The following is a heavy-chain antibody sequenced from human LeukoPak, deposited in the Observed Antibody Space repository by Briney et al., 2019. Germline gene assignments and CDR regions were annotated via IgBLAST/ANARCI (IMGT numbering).Heavy chain of an antibody. CDR3: IIEVERGGSYWGGDS. CDR1: GFNFEDYA. V-gene: IGHV3-49*04. Sequence: GGSLRLSCATSGFNFEDYAINWVRQAPGKGLEWVGLITSKTYGGTTDLAASVKGKFSISREESTLIAYLQLNSLKIEDTGVYCCIIEVERGGSYWGGDSWGQGTQVTVSS. J-gene: IGHJ4*02. D-gene: IGHD1-26*01. CDR2: ITSKTYGGTT.